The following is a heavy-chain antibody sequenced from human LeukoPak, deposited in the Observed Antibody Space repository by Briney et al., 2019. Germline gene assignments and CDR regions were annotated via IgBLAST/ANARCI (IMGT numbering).Heavy chain of an antibody. CDR3: ARGWDRAHPTGFEFDV. J-gene: IGHJ4*02. CDR1: GFTFSSYE. CDR2: ISSSGTTI. D-gene: IGHD1-26*01. Sequence: GGSLRLSCAASGFTFSSYEMNWVRQAPGRGVEWVSFISSSGTTINQPDSVKGRFTISRDNAKNSVHLQMDNLRVEDTAVYYCARGWDRAHPTGFEFDVWGQGTLVTVSS. V-gene: IGHV3-48*03.